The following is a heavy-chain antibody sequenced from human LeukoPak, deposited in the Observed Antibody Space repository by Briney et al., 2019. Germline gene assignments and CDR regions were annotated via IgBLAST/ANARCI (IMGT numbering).Heavy chain of an antibody. Sequence: PSETLSLTCTVSGGSISSYYWSWIRQPPGKGLEWIGYIYYSGSTNYNPSLKSRVTISVDTSKNQFSLKLSSVTAADTAVYYCARSVVCSSTSCYSWFDSWGQGTLVTVSS. CDR1: GGSISSYY. D-gene: IGHD2-2*02. J-gene: IGHJ5*01. CDR2: IYYSGST. V-gene: IGHV4-59*01. CDR3: ARSVVCSSTSCYSWFDS.